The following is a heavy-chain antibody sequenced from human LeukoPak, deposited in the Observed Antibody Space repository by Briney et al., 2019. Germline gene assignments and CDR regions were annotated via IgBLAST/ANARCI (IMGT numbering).Heavy chain of an antibody. Sequence: SVKVSCKASGGTFSSYAISWVRQAPGQGLEWMGGIIPIFGTANYVQKFQGRVTITADESTSTAYMELSSLRSEDTAVYYCASAAAPMWAPDIVVVPAPTGNWFDPWGQGTLVTVSS. D-gene: IGHD2-2*01. J-gene: IGHJ5*02. CDR2: IIPIFGTA. CDR3: ASAAAPMWAPDIVVVPAPTGNWFDP. V-gene: IGHV1-69*13. CDR1: GGTFSSYA.